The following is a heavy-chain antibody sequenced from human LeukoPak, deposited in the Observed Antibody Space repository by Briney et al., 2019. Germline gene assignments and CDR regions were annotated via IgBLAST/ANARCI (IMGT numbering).Heavy chain of an antibody. CDR3: ARGTGDLVDY. CDR1: GGSISSGGYY. Sequence: RPSETLSLTCTVSGGSISSGGYYWSWIRQPPGKGLEWIGYIYHSGSTYYNPSLKSRVTISVDRSKNQFSLKLSSVTAADTAVYYCARGTGDLVDYWGQGTLVTVSS. J-gene: IGHJ4*02. D-gene: IGHD7-27*01. CDR2: IYHSGST. V-gene: IGHV4-30-2*01.